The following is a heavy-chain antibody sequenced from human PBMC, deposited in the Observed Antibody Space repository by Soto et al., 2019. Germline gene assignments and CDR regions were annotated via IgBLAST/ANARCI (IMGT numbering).Heavy chain of an antibody. CDR1: SGSISTYY. CDR2: IYYTGST. V-gene: IGHV4-59*01. D-gene: IGHD7-27*01. J-gene: IGHJ4*02. Sequence: QVQLQESGPGLVKPSETLSLTCTVSSGSISTYYWSWIRQPPGKGLEWIGYIYYTGSTNYNPSLKARVAISMDTSKNQFSLNLSSVTAADTAVYYCAGAPNWAYFDLWGLATLVSVSS. CDR3: AGAPNWAYFDL.